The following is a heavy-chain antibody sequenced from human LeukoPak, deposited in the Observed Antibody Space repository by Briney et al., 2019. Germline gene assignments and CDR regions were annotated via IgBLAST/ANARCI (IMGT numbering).Heavy chain of an antibody. CDR3: ARARWTSTVTTYYLDY. V-gene: IGHV1-3*01. J-gene: IGHJ4*02. CDR1: GYIFTDYA. Sequence: GASVTVSFKASGYIFTDYAIQWVRQAPGQGLEWMGWINAGNGKTKYSQKFQGRVTITRDTSASTAYMELSGLRSEDTAVYYCARARWTSTVTTYYLDYWGQGTLVTVSS. CDR2: INAGNGKT. D-gene: IGHD4-17*01.